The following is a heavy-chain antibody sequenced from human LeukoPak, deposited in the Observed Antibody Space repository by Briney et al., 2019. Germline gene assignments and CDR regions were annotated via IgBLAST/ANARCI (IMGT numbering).Heavy chain of an antibody. V-gene: IGHV3-21*04. Sequence: GGSLRLSCAASGFTFSTYTMNWVRQAPGKGLEWVSSISSSTNYIYYADSVKGRFTISRDNSKNTLYLQMNSLRAEDTAVYYCAKVTIMVGATTGEFDYWGQGTLVTVSS. D-gene: IGHD1-26*01. CDR3: AKVTIMVGATTGEFDY. CDR1: GFTFSTYT. CDR2: ISSSTNYI. J-gene: IGHJ4*02.